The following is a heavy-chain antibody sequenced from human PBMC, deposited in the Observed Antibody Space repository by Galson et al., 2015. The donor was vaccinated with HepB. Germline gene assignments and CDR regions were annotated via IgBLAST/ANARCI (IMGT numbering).Heavy chain of an antibody. V-gene: IGHV3-11*01. CDR2: INSSGSTI. CDR1: GFTFSDYY. Sequence: SLRLSCAASGFTFSDYYMSWIRQAPGKGLEWVSYINSSGSTIYYADSVKGRFTISRDNAKNSLYLQMNSLRAEDTAVYYCARDLGYSYGLLDYWGQGTLVTVSS. CDR3: ARDLGYSYGLLDY. J-gene: IGHJ4*02. D-gene: IGHD5-18*01.